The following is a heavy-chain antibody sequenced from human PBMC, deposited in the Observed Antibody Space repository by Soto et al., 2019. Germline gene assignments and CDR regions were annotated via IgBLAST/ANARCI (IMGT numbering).Heavy chain of an antibody. V-gene: IGHV1-8*01. J-gene: IGHJ6*03. Sequence: GASVKVSCKASGYTFTSCDINWVRQATGQGLEWMGWMNPNSGNTGYAQKFQGRVTMTRNTSISTAYMELSSLRSEDTAVYYCARGQNHHRYCTNGVCPKGYYMDVWGKGTTVTVSS. CDR2: MNPNSGNT. D-gene: IGHD2-8*01. CDR3: ARGQNHHRYCTNGVCPKGYYMDV. CDR1: GYTFTSCD.